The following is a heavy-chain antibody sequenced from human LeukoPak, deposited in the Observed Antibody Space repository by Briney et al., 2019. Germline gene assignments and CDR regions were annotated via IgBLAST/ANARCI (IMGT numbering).Heavy chain of an antibody. J-gene: IGHJ6*03. CDR1: CTSISSDY. CDR3: ANSGSYSYYYYMDV. D-gene: IGHD1-26*01. Sequence: SETLSLTCAVACTSISSDYWSWIRQPAGKGLEWIGRIYTSGSTNYNPSLKSRVTMSVDTSKNQFSLKLSTVTAADMAVYYCANSGSYSYYYYMDVWGKGTTVTVSS. CDR2: IYTSGST. V-gene: IGHV4-59*10.